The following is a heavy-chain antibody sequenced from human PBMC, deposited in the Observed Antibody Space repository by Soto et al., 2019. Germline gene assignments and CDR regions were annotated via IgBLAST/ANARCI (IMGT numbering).Heavy chain of an antibody. CDR2: IYHRGTT. J-gene: IGHJ4*02. D-gene: IGHD3-10*01. CDR3: ARAIRRGGGFDY. V-gene: IGHV4-59*01. Sequence: QVQLQESGPGLVKPSETLSLTCTVSGGSISSYYWSWIRQSPGKGLEWIGYIYHRGTTNYSPSLKSRVTISADMSKNQFSLKLSSVTAADTAVYYCARAIRRGGGFDYWGQGTLVTVSS. CDR1: GGSISSYY.